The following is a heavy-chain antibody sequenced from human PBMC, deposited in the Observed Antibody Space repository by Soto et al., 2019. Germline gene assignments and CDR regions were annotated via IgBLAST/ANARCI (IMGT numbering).Heavy chain of an antibody. J-gene: IGHJ3*02. CDR3: ARDPPNWNYDAFDI. Sequence: GGSLRLSCAASGFTFSSYGMHWVRQAQGKGLEWVAVIWYDGSNKYYADSVKGRFTISRDNSKNTLYLQMNSLRAEDTAVYYCARDPPNWNYDAFDIWGQGTMVTVSS. V-gene: IGHV3-33*01. CDR1: GFTFSSYG. D-gene: IGHD1-7*01. CDR2: IWYDGSNK.